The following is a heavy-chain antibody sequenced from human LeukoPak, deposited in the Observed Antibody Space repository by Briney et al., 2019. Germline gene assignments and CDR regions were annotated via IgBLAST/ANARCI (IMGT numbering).Heavy chain of an antibody. J-gene: IGHJ4*02. Sequence: GGSLRLSCAASGFTFSRYGMSWVRQAPGKGLEWVTLISYNGSNKYYADSVKGRFTISRDNSKNTLYLQMNSLRADDTAVYYCGKILPVPVSGDYWGEGTLVSVSS. D-gene: IGHD4-11*01. CDR1: GFTFSRYG. V-gene: IGHV3-30*18. CDR2: ISYNGSNK. CDR3: GKILPVPVSGDY.